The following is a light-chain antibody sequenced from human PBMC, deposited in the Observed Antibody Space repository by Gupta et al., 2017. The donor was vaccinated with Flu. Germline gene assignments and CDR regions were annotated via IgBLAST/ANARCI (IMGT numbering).Light chain of an antibody. CDR2: WAS. Sequence: IVMTQPPLCLAVSFGERATINCKSSQSVLYSSNNKNYLAWYQQKPGQPPKLLIYWASTRESGVPDRFSGSGSGTDFTLTISSLQAEDVAVYYCQQYYSTPFTFGPGTKVDIK. CDR3: QQYYSTPFT. CDR1: QSVLYSSNNKNY. J-gene: IGKJ3*01. V-gene: IGKV4-1*01.